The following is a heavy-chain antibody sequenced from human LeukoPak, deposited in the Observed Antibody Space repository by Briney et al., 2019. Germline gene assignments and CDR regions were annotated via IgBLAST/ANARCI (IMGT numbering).Heavy chain of an antibody. CDR1: GFTFTNYW. D-gene: IGHD2-15*01. J-gene: IGHJ6*03. Sequence: PGGSLRLSCAVSGFTFTNYWMSWARQSPGKGLEWVANIYLDGSRAYYVDSVKGRFTISRDNAKNSLFLQMNSLSAEDTAVYYCARVLRYCSGGNCYSGGLGYMDVWGKGTTVTISS. V-gene: IGHV3-7*01. CDR2: IYLDGSRA. CDR3: ARVLRYCSGGNCYSGGLGYMDV.